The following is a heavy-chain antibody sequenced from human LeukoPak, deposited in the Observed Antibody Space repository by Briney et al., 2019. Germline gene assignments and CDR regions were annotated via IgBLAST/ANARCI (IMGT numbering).Heavy chain of an antibody. CDR3: ARDGSGWYPTASHN. V-gene: IGHV1-2*02. CDR1: GYTFTGYY. CDR2: INPNNGGT. Sequence: ASVNVSCKGSGYTFTGYYMHWVRLAPGQGLEWMGWINPNNGGTHYAQKFQGRVTMTRDTSITTSYMELSRLTSGDTAVYYCARDGSGWYPTASHNWGQGTLVTVSS. J-gene: IGHJ4*02. D-gene: IGHD6-19*01.